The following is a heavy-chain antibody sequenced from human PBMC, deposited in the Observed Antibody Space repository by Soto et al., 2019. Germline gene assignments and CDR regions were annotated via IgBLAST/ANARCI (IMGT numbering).Heavy chain of an antibody. Sequence: ASVKVSCKASGYTFTNFGISWVRQAPGQGLEWMGWISAYNGNTNYAQKFQGRVTMTTDTSTSTAYMELRSLRSDDTDVYYCARWDDYGMDVWGQGTTVTVPS. J-gene: IGHJ6*02. D-gene: IGHD1-26*01. V-gene: IGHV1-18*01. CDR2: ISAYNGNT. CDR1: GYTFTNFG. CDR3: ARWDDYGMDV.